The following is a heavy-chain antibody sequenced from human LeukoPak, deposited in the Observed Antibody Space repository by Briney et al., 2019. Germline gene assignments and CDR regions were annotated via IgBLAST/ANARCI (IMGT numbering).Heavy chain of an antibody. CDR1: GFTFSSYA. D-gene: IGHD6-13*01. CDR3: AKAPYSTSWEEPHYFDY. Sequence: PGGSLRLSCAASGFTFSSYAMSWVRQAPGKGLEWVSAISGSGGSTYYADSVKGRFTISRDNSKNTLYLQMNSLRAEDTAVYYCAKAPYSTSWEEPHYFDYWGQGTLVTVSS. CDR2: ISGSGGST. J-gene: IGHJ4*02. V-gene: IGHV3-23*01.